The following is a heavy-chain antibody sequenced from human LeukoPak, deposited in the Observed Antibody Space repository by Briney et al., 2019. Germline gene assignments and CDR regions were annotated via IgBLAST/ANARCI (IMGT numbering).Heavy chain of an antibody. CDR2: ISSSGNTI. CDR1: GFTFSSYE. Sequence: PGGSLRLSCAASGFTFSSYEMNWVRQAPGKGLEWVSYISSSGNTIYYADSVKGRFTISRDNAKNSLYLQMNSLRAEDTAVYYCARDPYYGDYVVWGQGTLVTVSS. J-gene: IGHJ4*02. V-gene: IGHV3-48*03. CDR3: ARDPYYGDYVV. D-gene: IGHD4-17*01.